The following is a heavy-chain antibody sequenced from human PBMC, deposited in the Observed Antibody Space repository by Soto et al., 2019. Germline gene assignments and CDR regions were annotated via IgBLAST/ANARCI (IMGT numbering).Heavy chain of an antibody. CDR3: AHSRNLITDDAQVGDFDY. V-gene: IGHV2-5*02. CDR2: IYWDDDE. Sequence: QITLKESGPTQVKPTQTLTLTGSFSGFSLTTDGVGVGWVRRPPGEALQWLALIYWDDDERYSPSLKTRLTINKAPSKNQVVLIMTNMDPVDTATYYCAHSRNLITDDAQVGDFDYWGQGTLVTVSS. D-gene: IGHD3-10*01. CDR1: GFSLTTDGVG. J-gene: IGHJ4*02.